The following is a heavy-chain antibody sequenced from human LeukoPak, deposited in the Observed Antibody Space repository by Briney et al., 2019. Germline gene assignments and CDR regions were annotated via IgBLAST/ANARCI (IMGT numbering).Heavy chain of an antibody. CDR2: INHSGST. CDR3: ARAGLRLGELSLRAYYFDY. CDR1: GGSFSGYY. D-gene: IGHD3-16*02. Sequence: ASETLSLTCAVYGGSFSGYYWSWIRQPPGKGLEWIGEINHSGSTNYNPSLKSRVTISVDTSKNQFSLKLSSVTAADTAVYYCARAGLRLGELSLRAYYFDYWGQGTLVTVSS. J-gene: IGHJ4*02. V-gene: IGHV4-34*01.